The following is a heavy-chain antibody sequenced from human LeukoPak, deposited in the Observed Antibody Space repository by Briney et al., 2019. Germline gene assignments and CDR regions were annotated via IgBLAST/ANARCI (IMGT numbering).Heavy chain of an antibody. D-gene: IGHD3-10*01. CDR2: IRGSGGST. CDR1: GFTFSSYA. Sequence: GGSLRLSCAASGFTFSSYAMSWVRQAPGKGLEWVSGIRGSGGSTYYADSVKGRFTISRDNSKNTLYLQMNSLRAEDTAVYYCAKDSMVRGVMGYWGQGTLVTVSS. V-gene: IGHV3-23*01. CDR3: AKDSMVRGVMGY. J-gene: IGHJ4*02.